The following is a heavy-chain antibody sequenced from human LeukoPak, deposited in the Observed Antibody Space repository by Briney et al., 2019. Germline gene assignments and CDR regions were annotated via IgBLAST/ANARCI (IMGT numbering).Heavy chain of an antibody. CDR2: ISYDGSNK. D-gene: IGHD6-13*01. V-gene: IGHV3-30-3*01. CDR3: ARDSARRGIAAAGFDY. Sequence: PGGSLRLSCAASGFTFSSYAMHWVRRAPGKGLEWVAVISYDGSNKYYADSVKGRFTISRDNSKNTLYLQMNSLRAEDTAVYYCARDSARRGIAAAGFDYWGQGTLVTVSS. CDR1: GFTFSSYA. J-gene: IGHJ4*02.